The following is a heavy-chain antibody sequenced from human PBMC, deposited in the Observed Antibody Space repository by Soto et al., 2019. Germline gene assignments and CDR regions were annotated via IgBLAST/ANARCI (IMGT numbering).Heavy chain of an antibody. D-gene: IGHD2-21*02. CDR2: ISGSGGST. V-gene: IGHV3-23*01. J-gene: IGHJ3*02. CDR3: AKELIVVVTAALAFDI. Sequence: GSLRISCTVSGVMFRSYAMIWVRQSPGKGLEWVSAISGSGGSTYYADSVKGRFTISRDNSKNTLYLQMNSLRAEDTAVYYCAKELIVVVTAALAFDIWGQGTMVTVSS. CDR1: GVMFRSYA.